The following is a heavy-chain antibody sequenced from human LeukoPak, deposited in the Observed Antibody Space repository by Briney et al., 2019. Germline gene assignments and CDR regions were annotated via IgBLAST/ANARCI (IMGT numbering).Heavy chain of an antibody. Sequence: SQTLSLTCAISGDSVSSNSAAWNWIRQSPSRGLEWLGRTYYRSKWYNDYAVSAKSRITINPDTSKNQFSLQLNSVTPEDTAVYYCASSPIIAVAGHYYYYMDVWGKGTTVTVSS. D-gene: IGHD6-19*01. CDR3: ASSPIIAVAGHYYYYMDV. V-gene: IGHV6-1*01. CDR1: GDSVSSNSAA. CDR2: TYYRSKWYN. J-gene: IGHJ6*03.